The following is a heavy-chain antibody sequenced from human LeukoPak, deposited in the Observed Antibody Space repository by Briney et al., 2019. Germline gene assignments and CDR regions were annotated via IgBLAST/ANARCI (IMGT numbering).Heavy chain of an antibody. V-gene: IGHV4-4*07. CDR1: SGSISGFY. D-gene: IGHD2-21*02. J-gene: IGHJ3*02. CDR3: ARAVTGDALDI. Sequence: PSETLSLTCTVSSGSISGFYLTWIRKPAGKGLEWIGRIYNTGSSTYNPSLKRRVTMSVDTSKKHLSLKLSSVTAADTAVYYCARAVTGDALDIGGQGTMVIVSS. CDR2: IYNTGSS.